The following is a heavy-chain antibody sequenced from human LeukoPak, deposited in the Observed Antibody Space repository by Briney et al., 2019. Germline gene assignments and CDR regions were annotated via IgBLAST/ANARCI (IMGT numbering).Heavy chain of an antibody. CDR2: IYSGGST. Sequence: GGSLRLSCVASGFTASSNYMSWVRQAPGKGLEWVSVIYSGGSTYYADSVKGRFTISRDNSKNTLYLQMNSLRAEDTAVYYCARSKTRGASTSGGFDPWGQGTLVTVSS. D-gene: IGHD2-2*01. J-gene: IGHJ5*02. CDR1: GFTASSNY. V-gene: IGHV3-66*01. CDR3: ARSKTRGASTSGGFDP.